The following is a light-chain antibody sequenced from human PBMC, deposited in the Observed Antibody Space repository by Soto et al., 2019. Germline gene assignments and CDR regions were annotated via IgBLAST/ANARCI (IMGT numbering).Light chain of an antibody. Sequence: QSALTQPASVSGSPGQSITISCTGTSSDIGTYNLVSWYQHYPGKAPKLMIYEGIKRPSGVPERFSGSKSGTSASLAITGLQAEDEADYYCQAYDYSLTASVFGGGTKLTVL. CDR1: SSDIGTYNL. CDR2: EGI. V-gene: IGLV2-14*02. J-gene: IGLJ3*02. CDR3: QAYDYSLTASV.